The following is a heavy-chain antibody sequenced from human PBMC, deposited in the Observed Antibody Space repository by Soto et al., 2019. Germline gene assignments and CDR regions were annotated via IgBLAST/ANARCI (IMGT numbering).Heavy chain of an antibody. CDR3: AKDGILRLLDTAMVLSTDY. J-gene: IGHJ4*02. V-gene: IGHV3-23*01. D-gene: IGHD5-18*01. CDR2: ISGSGGST. Sequence: EVQLLESGGGLVQPGGSLRLSCAASGFTFSSYAMSWVRQAPGKGLEWVSAISGSGGSTYYADSVKGRFTISRDNSKNTLYLQMNSLRAEDTAVYYCAKDGILRLLDTAMVLSTDYWGQGTLVTVSS. CDR1: GFTFSSYA.